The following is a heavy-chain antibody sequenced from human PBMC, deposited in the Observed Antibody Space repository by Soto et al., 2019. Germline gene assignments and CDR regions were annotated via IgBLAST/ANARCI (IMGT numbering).Heavy chain of an antibody. Sequence: EVQLLESGGGLVQPGGSLRLSCAASGFTFSSYAMSWVRQAPGKGLEWVSAISGSGGSTYYADSVKGRFTISRDNSKNTLYLQMNSLRAEDTAVYYCAKDRGGIAVAGGPNDNDYWGQGTLVTVSS. V-gene: IGHV3-23*01. D-gene: IGHD6-19*01. J-gene: IGHJ4*02. CDR2: ISGSGGST. CDR3: AKDRGGIAVAGGPNDNDY. CDR1: GFTFSSYA.